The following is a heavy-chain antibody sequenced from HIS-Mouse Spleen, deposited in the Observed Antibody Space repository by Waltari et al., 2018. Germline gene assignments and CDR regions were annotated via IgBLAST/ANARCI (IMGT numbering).Heavy chain of an antibody. CDR1: GFTFSSYG. CDR2: ISYDGSNK. CDR3: EGVYGSGSYYFDY. Sequence: QVQLVESGGGVVQPGRSLRLSCAASGFTFSSYGVHWVRQAPGKGLEWVAVISYDGSNKYYADSVKCRFTISRDNSKNTLYLQMNSLRAEDTAVYYCEGVYGSGSYYFDYWGQGTLVTVSS. J-gene: IGHJ4*02. D-gene: IGHD3-10*01. V-gene: IGHV3-30*03.